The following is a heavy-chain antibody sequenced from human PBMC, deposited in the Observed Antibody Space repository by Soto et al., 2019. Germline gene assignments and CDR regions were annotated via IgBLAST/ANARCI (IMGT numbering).Heavy chain of an antibody. CDR2: ISAYNGNT. J-gene: IGHJ4*02. D-gene: IGHD3-22*01. V-gene: IGHV1-18*01. CDR3: AGHYDSSGYYAPTPFDY. Sequence: QVQLVQSGAEVKKPGASVKVYCKASGYTFTSYGISWVRQAPGQGLEWMGWISAYNGNTNYAQKLQGRVTMTTDTSTSTAYMELRSLRSDDTAVYYCAGHYDSSGYYAPTPFDYWGQGTLVTVSS. CDR1: GYTFTSYG.